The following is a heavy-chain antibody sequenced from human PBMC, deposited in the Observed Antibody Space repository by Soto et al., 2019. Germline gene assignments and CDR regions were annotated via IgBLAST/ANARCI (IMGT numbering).Heavy chain of an antibody. Sequence: GESLKISCKGSGYSFTSYWIGWVRQMPGKGLEWMGIIYPGDSDTRYSPSFQGQATISADKSISTAYLQWSSLKASDTAMYYCASRGYDSSGKGAFDIWGQGTMVTVSS. J-gene: IGHJ3*02. CDR3: ASRGYDSSGKGAFDI. CDR1: GYSFTSYW. V-gene: IGHV5-51*01. CDR2: IYPGDSDT. D-gene: IGHD3-22*01.